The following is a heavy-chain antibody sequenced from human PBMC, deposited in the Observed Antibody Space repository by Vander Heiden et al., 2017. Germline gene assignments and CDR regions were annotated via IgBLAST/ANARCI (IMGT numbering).Heavy chain of an antibody. CDR1: GFTSSSYS. CDR3: ASGYRYGWGGY. Sequence: EVQLVESGGGLVKPGGSLRLSCSASGFTSSSYSMNWVRQAPGKGLECVSSISSSSSYIYYADSVKGRFTISRDNAKNSLYLQMNRLRAEDTAVYYCASGYRYGWGGYWGQGTLVTVSS. D-gene: IGHD5-18*01. CDR2: ISSSSSYI. J-gene: IGHJ4*02. V-gene: IGHV3-21*01.